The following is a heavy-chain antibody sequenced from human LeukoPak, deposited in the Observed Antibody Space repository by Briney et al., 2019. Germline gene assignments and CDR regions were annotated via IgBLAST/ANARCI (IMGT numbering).Heavy chain of an antibody. D-gene: IGHD6-13*01. Sequence: PSETLSLTCAVYGGSFSGCYWSWIRQPPGKGLEWIGEINHSGSTNYNPSLRSRVTISVDTSKNQFSLKLSSVTAADTAVYYCASRIAAARPNWFDPWGQGTLVTVSS. CDR1: GGSFSGCY. V-gene: IGHV4-34*01. J-gene: IGHJ5*02. CDR3: ASRIAAARPNWFDP. CDR2: INHSGST.